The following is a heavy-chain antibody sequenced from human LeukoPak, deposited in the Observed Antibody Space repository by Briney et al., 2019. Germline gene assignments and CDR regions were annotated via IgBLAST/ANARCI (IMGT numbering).Heavy chain of an antibody. D-gene: IGHD6-13*01. CDR1: GGSFSGYY. CDR2: INHSGST. V-gene: IGHV4-34*01. Sequence: KPSETLSLTCAVYGGSFSGYYWSWIRQPPGKGLEWIGEINHSGSTNYNPSLKSRVTISVDTTKNQFSLKLSSVTAADTAVYYCARNQYSSSWYVDWGQGTLVTASS. CDR3: ARNQYSSSWYVD. J-gene: IGHJ4*02.